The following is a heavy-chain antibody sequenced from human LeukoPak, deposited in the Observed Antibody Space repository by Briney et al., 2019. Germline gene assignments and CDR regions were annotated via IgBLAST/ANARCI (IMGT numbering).Heavy chain of an antibody. CDR3: ARDRGTVVTNYYYYYGMDV. CDR1: GGTFSNYA. J-gene: IGHJ6*02. D-gene: IGHD4-23*01. V-gene: IGHV1-69*13. Sequence: SVKVSCKASGGTFSNYAISWVRQAPGQGLEWMGGIITNYGTTNYAQKFQGRVTITADESTSTAYMELSSLRSEDTAVYYCARDRGTVVTNYYYYYGMDVWGQGTTVTVSS. CDR2: IITNYGTT.